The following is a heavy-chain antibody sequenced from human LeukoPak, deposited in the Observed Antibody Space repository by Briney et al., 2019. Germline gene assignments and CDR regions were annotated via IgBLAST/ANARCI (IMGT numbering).Heavy chain of an antibody. Sequence: GGSLRLSCAASGFIFDDYAMHWVRQVPGKGLEWVSGISWNGDYIAYADSVKGRFTVSRDNAKNSLYLQMNSLRAEDTALYYCTKDMRVYCSYYLDSWGHGILVTVSS. CDR1: GFIFDDYA. CDR3: TKDMRVYCSYYLDS. J-gene: IGHJ5*01. D-gene: IGHD6-13*01. V-gene: IGHV3-9*01. CDR2: ISWNGDYI.